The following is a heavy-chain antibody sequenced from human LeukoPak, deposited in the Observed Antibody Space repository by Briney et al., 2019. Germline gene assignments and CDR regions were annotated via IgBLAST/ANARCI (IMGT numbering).Heavy chain of an antibody. CDR2: INHSGST. V-gene: IGHV4-34*01. CDR1: GGSFSGYY. D-gene: IGHD3-10*01. Sequence: KTSETLSLTCAVYGGSFSGYYWSWIRQPPGKGLEWIGEINHSGSTNYNPSLKSRVTISVDTSKNQFSLKLSSVTAADTAFYYCASDRIWFGESTNEYWGQGTLVTVSS. CDR3: ASDRIWFGESTNEY. J-gene: IGHJ4*02.